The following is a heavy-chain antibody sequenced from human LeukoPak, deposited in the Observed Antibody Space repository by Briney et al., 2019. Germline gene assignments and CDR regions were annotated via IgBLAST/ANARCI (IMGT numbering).Heavy chain of an antibody. Sequence: ASVKVSCKASGYTFTGYYMHWVRQAPGQGLEWMGWINPNSGGTNYAQKFQGRVTMTRDTSISTAYMELSRLRSDDTAVYYCARDQPIVVVPAAMGDAFDIWGQGTMVTVSS. J-gene: IGHJ3*02. CDR1: GYTFTGYY. D-gene: IGHD2-2*01. CDR3: ARDQPIVVVPAAMGDAFDI. V-gene: IGHV1-2*02. CDR2: INPNSGGT.